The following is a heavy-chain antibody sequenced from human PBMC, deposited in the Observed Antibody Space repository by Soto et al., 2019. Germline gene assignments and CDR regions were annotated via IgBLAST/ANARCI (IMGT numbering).Heavy chain of an antibody. Sequence: QVQLVQSGAEVKKPGSSVKVSCKASGGTFSSYAISWVRQAPGQGLEWMGGIIPIFGTANYAQKFQGRVTITADVSTSTAYMELSSLRSEDTAVYYCARAGLAYCGGDCYAPYYYYGMDVWGQGTTVTVSS. CDR2: IIPIFGTA. V-gene: IGHV1-69*01. D-gene: IGHD2-21*02. J-gene: IGHJ6*02. CDR3: ARAGLAYCGGDCYAPYYYYGMDV. CDR1: GGTFSSYA.